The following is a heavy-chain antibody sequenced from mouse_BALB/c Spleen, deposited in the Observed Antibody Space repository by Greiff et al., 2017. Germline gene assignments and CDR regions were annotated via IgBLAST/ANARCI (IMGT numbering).Heavy chain of an antibody. Sequence: QVQLQQSGPGLVAPSQSLSITCTVSGFSLTDYGVSWIRQPPGKGLEWLGVIWGGGSTYYNSALKSRLSISKDNSKSQVFLKMNSLQTDDTAMYYCAKHKEYGNYEFAYWGQGTLVTVSA. CDR2: IWGGGST. CDR3: AKHKEYGNYEFAY. V-gene: IGHV2-6-5*01. CDR1: GFSLTDYG. J-gene: IGHJ3*01. D-gene: IGHD2-10*02.